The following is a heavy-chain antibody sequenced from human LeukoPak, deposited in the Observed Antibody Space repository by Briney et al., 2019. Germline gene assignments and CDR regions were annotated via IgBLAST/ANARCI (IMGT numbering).Heavy chain of an antibody. D-gene: IGHD1-26*01. CDR1: GFTFSSYW. CDR3: ARDWELLNEGADY. V-gene: IGHV3-7*01. CDR2: IKQDGSEK. J-gene: IGHJ4*02. Sequence: GGSPRLSCAASGFTFSSYWMSWVRQAPGKGLEWVANIKQDGSEKYYVDSVKGRFTISRDNAKNTLYLEMNSLRAEDTAVYYCARDWELLNEGADYWGQGTLVTVSS.